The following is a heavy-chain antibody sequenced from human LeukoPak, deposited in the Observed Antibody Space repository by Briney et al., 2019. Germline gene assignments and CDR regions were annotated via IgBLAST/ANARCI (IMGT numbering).Heavy chain of an antibody. CDR1: GFTFSSYS. D-gene: IGHD3-10*02. CDR2: ISSSSSYI. CDR3: AELGITMIGGV. J-gene: IGHJ6*04. V-gene: IGHV3-21*01. Sequence: GGSLRLSCAASGFTFSSYSMNWVRQAPGKGLEWVSSISSSSSYIYYADSVKGRFTISRDNAKNSLYLQMNSLRAEDTAVYHCAELGITMIGGVWGKGTTVTISS.